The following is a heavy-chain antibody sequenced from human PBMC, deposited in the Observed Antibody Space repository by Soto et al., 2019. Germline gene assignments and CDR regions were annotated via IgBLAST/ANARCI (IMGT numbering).Heavy chain of an antibody. CDR2: IYNSGST. CDR1: GGSINSGGYY. Sequence: QVQLQESGPGLVKPSQTLSLTCTVSGGSINSGGYYWSWIRQRPGKGLEWIGYIYNSGSTYYSSSLKSRLNISGDTSKNQFSLKLSSVTAADSAVYYCARAKGRSFFDYWGQGTLVTVSS. J-gene: IGHJ4*02. CDR3: ARAKGRSFFDY. D-gene: IGHD3-10*01. V-gene: IGHV4-31*03.